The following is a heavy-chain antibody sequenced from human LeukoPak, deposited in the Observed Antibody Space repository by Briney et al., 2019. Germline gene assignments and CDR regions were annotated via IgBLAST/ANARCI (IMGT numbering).Heavy chain of an antibody. V-gene: IGHV3-30*04. CDR3: ARDVRFGELLYD. J-gene: IGHJ4*02. CDR1: GXTFSSYA. D-gene: IGHD3-10*01. Sequence: AXGXTFSSYAMHWVRQAPGKGLEWVXVISYDGSNKYYADSVKGRFTISRDNSKNTLYLQMNSLRAEDTAVYYCARDVRFGELLYDWGQGTLVTVSS. CDR2: ISYDGSNK.